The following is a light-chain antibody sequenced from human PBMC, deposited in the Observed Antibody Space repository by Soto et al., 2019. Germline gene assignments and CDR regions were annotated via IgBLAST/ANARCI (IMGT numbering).Light chain of an antibody. CDR1: NSNIGSNT. Sequence: QSVLTQPPSASGTPGQRVTISCSGSNSNIGSNTVNWYQQFPGTAPKLLIYYNNERPSGVPDRFSGSKSGTSASLAISGLQSEDEADYYCSAWDDSLNVVFGGGTKLTVL. CDR3: SAWDDSLNVV. V-gene: IGLV1-44*01. CDR2: YNN. J-gene: IGLJ2*01.